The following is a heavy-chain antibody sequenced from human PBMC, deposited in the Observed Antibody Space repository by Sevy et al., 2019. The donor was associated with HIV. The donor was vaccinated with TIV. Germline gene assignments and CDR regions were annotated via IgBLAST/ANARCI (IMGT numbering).Heavy chain of an antibody. V-gene: IGHV4-59*01. CDR2: IYYSGST. Sequence: SETLSLTCTVSGGSISSYYWSWIRQPPGKGLEWIGYIYYSGSTNYNPSLKSRVTISVDTSKNQFSLKLSSVTATDTAVYYCARDRGAWGVWGKGTTVTVSS. D-gene: IGHD3-16*01. CDR3: ARDRGAWGV. CDR1: GGSISSYY. J-gene: IGHJ6*04.